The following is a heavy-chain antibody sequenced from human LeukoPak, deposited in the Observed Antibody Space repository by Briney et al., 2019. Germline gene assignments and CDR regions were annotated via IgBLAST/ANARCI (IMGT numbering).Heavy chain of an antibody. J-gene: IGHJ6*02. CDR3: ARDYCSSISCMDA. Sequence: PGTSLRLSCAASGFTFSRYGMHWVRQAPGKGLDWAAVIWSDGNNKEHGDSVKGRFTISRDNSKNTLYLQMNSLRAEDTAMYYCARDYCSSISCMDAWGQGTTVTVSS. CDR1: GFTFSRYG. CDR2: IWSDGNNK. D-gene: IGHD2-2*01. V-gene: IGHV3-33*01.